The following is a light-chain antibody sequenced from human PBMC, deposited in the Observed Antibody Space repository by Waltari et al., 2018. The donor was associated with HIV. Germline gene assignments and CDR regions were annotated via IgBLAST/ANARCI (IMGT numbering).Light chain of an antibody. Sequence: DIQMTQSPSSLSASVGDRVTITCQASRDISNHLNWYQQKPGTAPQLLIYDASNVETGIPSRFSGSGSGTDFTFTISSLQPEDSAIYSCQQYANVPWTCGQGTRVEIK. CDR3: QQYANVPWT. CDR1: RDISNH. CDR2: DAS. J-gene: IGKJ1*01. V-gene: IGKV1-33*01.